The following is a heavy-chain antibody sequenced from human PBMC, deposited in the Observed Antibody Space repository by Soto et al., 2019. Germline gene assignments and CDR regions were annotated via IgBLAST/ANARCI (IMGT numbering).Heavy chain of an antibody. D-gene: IGHD3-3*02. V-gene: IGHV1-3*01. CDR2: INAGDGGT. J-gene: IGHJ4*02. CDR3: ARTGHSAFYDF. Sequence: ASVKVSCKASGYTFANYGIHWVSQAPGQRLEWMGWINAGDGGTKYSENFQGRVTITRDTSARTVYLGLSSLSSEDTASYYCARTGHSAFYDFWGQGTLVTVSS. CDR1: GYTFANYG.